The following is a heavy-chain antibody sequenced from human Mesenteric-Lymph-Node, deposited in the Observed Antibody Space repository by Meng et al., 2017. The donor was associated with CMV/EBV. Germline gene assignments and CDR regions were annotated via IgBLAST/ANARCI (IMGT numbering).Heavy chain of an antibody. CDR3: ARGSSVVVPALGGDY. D-gene: IGHD2-2*01. J-gene: IGHJ4*02. Sequence: GESLKISCAASEFTFSSYGMHWVRQAPGKGLEWVAFIRYDEASEYYADSVKGRFTISRDNSKNSLYLQMNSLRAEDTAVYYCARGSSVVVPALGGDYWGQGTLVTVSS. CDR2: IRYDEASE. CDR1: EFTFSSYG. V-gene: IGHV3-30*02.